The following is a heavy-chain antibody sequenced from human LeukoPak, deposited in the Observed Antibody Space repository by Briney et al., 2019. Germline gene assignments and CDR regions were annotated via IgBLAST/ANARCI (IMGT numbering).Heavy chain of an antibody. D-gene: IGHD1-26*01. CDR2: IYYSGST. CDR3: ARGGSGSYYDVNWFDP. Sequence: SETLSLTCTVSGGSISSYYWSWIRQPPGKGLEWIGYIYYSGSTNYNPSLKSRVTISVDTSKNQFSLKLSSVTAADTAVYYCARGGSGSYYDVNWFDPWGQGTLVTVSS. J-gene: IGHJ5*02. CDR1: GGSISSYY. V-gene: IGHV4-59*01.